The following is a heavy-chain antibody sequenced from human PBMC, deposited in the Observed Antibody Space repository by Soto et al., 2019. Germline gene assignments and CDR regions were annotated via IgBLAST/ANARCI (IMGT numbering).Heavy chain of an antibody. Sequence: SDTLSRTCAVCGGSCSGHYWRWIRQPPGKGLEWIWDINYSGSTNENPSLKGRVTISVDTSKNQFSLKIRSVTAADTAVYYCARVITMIDASQGDAPDKYYFDSWGQGSLVTVSS. V-gene: IGHV4-34*01. CDR3: ARVITMIDASQGDAPDKYYFDS. D-gene: IGHD3-22*01. CDR1: GGSCSGHY. J-gene: IGHJ4*02. CDR2: INYSGST.